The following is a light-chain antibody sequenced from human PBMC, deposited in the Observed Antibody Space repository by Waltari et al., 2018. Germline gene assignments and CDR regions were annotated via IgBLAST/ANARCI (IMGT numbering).Light chain of an antibody. CDR3: QQLSTYPQT. Sequence: DIQLTRSQSFRSASIEDRFITTCRASQGISGYLAWYRQKPGKAPELLIYAASTLQSGVSSRFSGSGSGTEYTLTVSSLQPEDFATYYCQQLSTYPQTFGQGTRLEIK. V-gene: IGKV1-9*01. J-gene: IGKJ5*01. CDR2: AAS. CDR1: QGISGY.